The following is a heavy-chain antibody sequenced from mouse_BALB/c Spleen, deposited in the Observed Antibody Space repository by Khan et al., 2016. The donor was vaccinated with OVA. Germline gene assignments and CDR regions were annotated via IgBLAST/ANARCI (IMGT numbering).Heavy chain of an antibody. CDR3: GRKNYYGYGKEY. Sequence: EVQLVESGPGLVKPSQSLSLTCTVTGYSITSGYAWNWIRQFPGNKLEWMGYISYSGSTSYNPSLRSRISITRDTSKNQFFLQLNSVTTEDTATFYRGRKNYYGYGKEYWGQGTSVTVSS. CDR1: GYSITSGYA. V-gene: IGHV3-2*02. J-gene: IGHJ4*01. D-gene: IGHD1-1*01. CDR2: ISYSGST.